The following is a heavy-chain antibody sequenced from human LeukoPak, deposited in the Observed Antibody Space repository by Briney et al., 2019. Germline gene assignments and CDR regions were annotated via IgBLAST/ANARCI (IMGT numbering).Heavy chain of an antibody. CDR1: GDSISSTIYS. D-gene: IGHD1-7*01. CDR3: ARQRGSTLADY. V-gene: IGHV4-39*01. CDR2: ISYSGTT. Sequence: SETLSLTCTVSGDSISSTIYSWGRIRQPPGKGLEWIGNISYSGTTYTNPSLRSRVTISVDTSKNHFSLNLSSATAADTAVYYCARQRGSTLADYWGQGILVTVSS. J-gene: IGHJ4*02.